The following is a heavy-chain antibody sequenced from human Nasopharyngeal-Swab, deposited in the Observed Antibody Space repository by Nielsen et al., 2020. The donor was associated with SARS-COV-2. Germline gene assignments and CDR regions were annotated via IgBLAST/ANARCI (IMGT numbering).Heavy chain of an antibody. D-gene: IGHD1-26*01. CDR2: ISGSGGST. V-gene: IGHV3-23*01. Sequence: SCKASGGTFSSYAMSWVRQAPGKGLEWVSAISGSGGSTYYADSVKGRFTISRDNSKNTLYLQMNSLRAEDTAVYYCASMGEVGATPTFDYWGQGTLVTVSS. J-gene: IGHJ4*02. CDR1: GGTFSSYA. CDR3: ASMGEVGATPTFDY.